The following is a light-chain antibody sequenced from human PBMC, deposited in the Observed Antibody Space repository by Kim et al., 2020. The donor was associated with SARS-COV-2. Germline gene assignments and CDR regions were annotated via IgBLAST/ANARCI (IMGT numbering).Light chain of an antibody. V-gene: IGLV2-14*04. J-gene: IGLJ3*02. CDR3: SSYTSTSTKV. Sequence: GQSITISCTGTSSDVGGYNYVSWYQQHPGKAPKLMIYDVSKRPSGVSNRFSGSKSGSTASLTISGLQPEDEADYYCSSYTSTSTKVFGGGTKLTVL. CDR1: SSDVGGYNY. CDR2: DVS.